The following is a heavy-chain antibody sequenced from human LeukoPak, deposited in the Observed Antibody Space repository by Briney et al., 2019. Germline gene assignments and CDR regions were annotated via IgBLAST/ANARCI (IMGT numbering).Heavy chain of an antibody. Sequence: EGSLRLSCAASGFTFSSYAKSWVRQAPGKGLEWVSAISGSGGSTYYADSVRGRFTISRDNSKNTLYLQMNSLRAEDTAVYDCAKCESPITMIVVVTGGLFDYWGQGTLVTVSS. V-gene: IGHV3-23*01. J-gene: IGHJ4*02. CDR1: GFTFSSYA. D-gene: IGHD3-22*01. CDR2: ISGSGGST. CDR3: AKCESPITMIVVVTGGLFDY.